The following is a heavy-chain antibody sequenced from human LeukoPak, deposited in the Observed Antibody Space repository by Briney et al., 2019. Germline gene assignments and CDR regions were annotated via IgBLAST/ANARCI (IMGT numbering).Heavy chain of an antibody. CDR1: GYTFTGYY. V-gene: IGHV1-2*02. J-gene: IGHJ4*02. Sequence: ASVTVSCKASGYTFTGYYMHWVRQAPGQGLEWMGWINPNSGGTNYAQKFQGRVTMTRDTSISTAYMELSRLRSDDTAVYYCARGRYDFWSGPYYFDYWGQGTLVTVSS. D-gene: IGHD3-3*01. CDR2: INPNSGGT. CDR3: ARGRYDFWSGPYYFDY.